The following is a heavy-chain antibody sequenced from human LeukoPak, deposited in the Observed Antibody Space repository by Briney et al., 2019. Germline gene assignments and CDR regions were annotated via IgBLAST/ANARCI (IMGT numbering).Heavy chain of an antibody. Sequence: GASVKVSCKASGYTFTGYYMHWVRQAPGQGLEWMGWINPNSGGTNYAQKFQARVTMTRDTSISTAYMELSRLRSDDTAVYYCARAIMVRGAKYYFDYWGQGTLVTVSS. CDR3: ARAIMVRGAKYYFDY. V-gene: IGHV1-2*02. J-gene: IGHJ4*02. CDR2: INPNSGGT. D-gene: IGHD3-10*01. CDR1: GYTFTGYY.